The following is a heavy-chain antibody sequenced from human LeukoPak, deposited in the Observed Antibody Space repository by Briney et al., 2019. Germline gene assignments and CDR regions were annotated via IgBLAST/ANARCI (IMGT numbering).Heavy chain of an antibody. J-gene: IGHJ4*02. Sequence: SETLSLTCAVYGGTFNDYNWNWIRQPPGKGLEWIGEINHNGATNYNPSLKSRLTISVDTSKNQFSLRLKSVTAADTAVYYCARLNPVRFFGVVKPLYYFDYWGQGTLVTVSS. D-gene: IGHD3-3*01. V-gene: IGHV4-34*01. CDR3: ARLNPVRFFGVVKPLYYFDY. CDR2: INHNGAT. CDR1: GGTFNDYN.